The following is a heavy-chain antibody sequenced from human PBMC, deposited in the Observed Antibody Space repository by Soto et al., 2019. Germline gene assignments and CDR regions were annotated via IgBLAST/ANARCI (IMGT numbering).Heavy chain of an antibody. CDR2: ISYDGSNK. CDR1: GFTFSSYG. J-gene: IGHJ4*02. CDR3: AKGGSYGKTYYFDY. D-gene: IGHD5-18*01. Sequence: QVQLVESGGGVVQPGRYLRLSCAASGFTFSSYGMHWVRQAPGKGLEWVAVISYDGSNKYYADSVKGRFTISRDNSKNPLYLQMNSLRAEDTAVYYCAKGGSYGKTYYFDYWGQGTLVTVSS. V-gene: IGHV3-30*18.